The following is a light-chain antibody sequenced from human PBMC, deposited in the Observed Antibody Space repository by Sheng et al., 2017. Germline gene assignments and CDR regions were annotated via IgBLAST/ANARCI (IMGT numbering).Light chain of an antibody. CDR2: QAS. Sequence: EIQMTQSPSTLSASVGDRVSITCRASQSVSSWLAWYQQKPGRAPKLLIYQASNLESGVPSRFSGTGSGTEFTLTISSLQPEDSATYYCQQYQELGTFGQGTKVEIK. CDR1: QSVSSW. V-gene: IGKV1-5*03. J-gene: IGKJ1*01. CDR3: QQYQELGT.